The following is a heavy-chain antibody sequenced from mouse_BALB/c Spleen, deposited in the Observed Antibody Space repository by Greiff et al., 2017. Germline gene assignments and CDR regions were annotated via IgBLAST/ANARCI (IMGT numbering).Heavy chain of an antibody. Sequence: QVQLQQPGAELVMPGASVKMSCKASGYTFTDYWMHWVKQRPGQGLEWIGAIDTSDSYTSYNQKFKGKATLTVDESSSTAYMQLSSLTSEDSAVYYCAVYSSMDYWGQGTSVTVSS. CDR1: GYTFTDYW. J-gene: IGHJ4*01. V-gene: IGHV1-69*01. CDR3: AVYSSMDY. CDR2: IDTSDSYT.